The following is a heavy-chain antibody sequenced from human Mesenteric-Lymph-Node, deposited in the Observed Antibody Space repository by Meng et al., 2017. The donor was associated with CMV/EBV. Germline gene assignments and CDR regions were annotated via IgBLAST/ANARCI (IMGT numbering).Heavy chain of an antibody. CDR1: GFSVSTHY. CDR3: ARLSGSSGYPY. Sequence: GGSLRLSCAASGFSVSTHYMNWVRQAPGKGLEWASTIHSGGNTYYADSVKGRFTISRDNSKNTLYLQMNSLRAEDTAVYYCARLSGSSGYPYWGQGTLVTVSS. J-gene: IGHJ4*02. V-gene: IGHV3-66*02. D-gene: IGHD3-22*01. CDR2: IHSGGNT.